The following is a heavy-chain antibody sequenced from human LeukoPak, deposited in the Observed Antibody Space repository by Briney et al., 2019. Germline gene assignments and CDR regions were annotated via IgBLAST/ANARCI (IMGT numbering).Heavy chain of an antibody. J-gene: IGHJ5*02. CDR2: ISGSGGST. D-gene: IGHD6-13*01. V-gene: IGHV3-23*01. CDR1: GFTFSSYA. CDR3: AKDLVAAAGCPSWFDP. Sequence: GGSLRLSCAASGFTFSSYAMSWVRQAPGKGLEWVSAISGSGGSTYYADSVKGRFTISRDNSKNTLYLQMNSLRAEDTAVYYCAKDLVAAAGCPSWFDPWGQGTLVTVSS.